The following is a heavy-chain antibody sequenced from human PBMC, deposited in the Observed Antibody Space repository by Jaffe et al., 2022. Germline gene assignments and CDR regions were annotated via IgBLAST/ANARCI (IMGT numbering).Heavy chain of an antibody. CDR3: ARDRGYDFWSGYSFDY. CDR2: ISSSSSTI. D-gene: IGHD3-3*01. V-gene: IGHV3-48*01. Sequence: EVQLVESGGGLVQPGGSLRLSCAASGFTFSSYSMNWVRQAPGKGLEWVSYISSSSSTIYYADSVKGRFTISRDNAKNSLYLQMNSLRAEDTAVYYCARDRGYDFWSGYSFDYWGQGTLVTVSS. J-gene: IGHJ4*02. CDR1: GFTFSSYS.